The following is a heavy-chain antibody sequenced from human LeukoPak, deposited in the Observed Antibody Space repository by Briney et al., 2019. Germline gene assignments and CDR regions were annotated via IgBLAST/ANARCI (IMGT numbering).Heavy chain of an antibody. CDR2: IIPIFGTA. CDR3: ARERRITMVRGVDYYGMDV. D-gene: IGHD3-10*01. J-gene: IGHJ6*02. Sequence: GASVKVSCKASGGTFSSYAISWVRQAPGQGLEWMGGIIPIFGTANYAQKFQGRVTITADESTSAAYMELSSLRSEDTAVYYCARERRITMVRGVDYYGMDVWGQGTTVTVSS. V-gene: IGHV1-69*13. CDR1: GGTFSSYA.